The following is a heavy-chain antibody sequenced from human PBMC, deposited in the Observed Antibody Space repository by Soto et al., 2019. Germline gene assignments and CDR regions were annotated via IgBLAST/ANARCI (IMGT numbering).Heavy chain of an antibody. Sequence: QVQLQESGPGLVKPSQTLSLTCTVSGGSVSSGGYYWSWIRQHPGKGLEWIGYIYYSGNTFCNPSLKSRVTISVDTSKNQFSLKLSSVTAADTAVYYCARKKGYSYGPHYFDYWGQGTRVTVSS. D-gene: IGHD5-18*01. CDR2: IYYSGNT. V-gene: IGHV4-31*03. CDR3: ARKKGYSYGPHYFDY. J-gene: IGHJ4*02. CDR1: GGSVSSGGYY.